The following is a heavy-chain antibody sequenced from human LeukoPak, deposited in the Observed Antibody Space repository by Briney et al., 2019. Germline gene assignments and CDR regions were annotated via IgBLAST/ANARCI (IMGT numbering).Heavy chain of an antibody. CDR1: GYDFSTYW. V-gene: IGHV5-51*01. J-gene: IGHJ4*02. Sequence: GESLKISCEHFGYDFSTYWIGWVRQMPGKGLDWMGVIYPADSDTRYSPSFQGQVTISADKSISTAYLQWSSLKASDTAMYYCARRDYYGSGAFDYWGQGTLVTVSS. D-gene: IGHD3-10*01. CDR2: IYPADSDT. CDR3: ARRDYYGSGAFDY.